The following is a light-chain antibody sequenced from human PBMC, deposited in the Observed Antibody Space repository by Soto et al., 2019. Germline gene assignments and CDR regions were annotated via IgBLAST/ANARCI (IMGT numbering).Light chain of an antibody. J-gene: IGLJ2*01. CDR1: RSDVGGYNY. Sequence: QSALTQPASVSGSPGQSITISCTGTRSDVGGYNYVSWYQQHPGKAPKLMIYDVSIRPSGVSNRFSGSKSGNTASLTISGLQAEDEADYYCSSYTSSSTPLFGGGTKLTVL. CDR2: DVS. CDR3: SSYTSSSTPL. V-gene: IGLV2-14*01.